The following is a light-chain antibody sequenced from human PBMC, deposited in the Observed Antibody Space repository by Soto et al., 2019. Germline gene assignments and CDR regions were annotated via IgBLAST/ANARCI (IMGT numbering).Light chain of an antibody. V-gene: IGLV1-40*01. J-gene: IGLJ1*01. CDR3: QSYDSSLSGYV. CDR1: SSNIGAGNN. Sequence: QSVLTQPPSASGAPGQRVTISCTGTSSNIGAGNNVHWYQQHPGTAPKLLIYGNSNRPSGVPDQISGSKSGTSASLASTGLQDEDEADYYCQSYDSSLSGYVFGTGTKVTVL. CDR2: GNS.